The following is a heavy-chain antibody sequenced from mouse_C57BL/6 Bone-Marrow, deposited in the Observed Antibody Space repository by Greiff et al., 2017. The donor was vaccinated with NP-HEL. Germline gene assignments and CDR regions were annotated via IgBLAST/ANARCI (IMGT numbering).Heavy chain of an antibody. V-gene: IGHV1-55*01. CDR3: ATTRLSTVVAPDY. CDR1: GYTFTSYW. Sequence: VQLQQPGAELVKPGASVKMSCKASGYTFTSYWITWVKQRPGQGLEWIGDIYPGSGSTNYNEKFKSTATLTVDTSSSTAYMQLSSLTSEDSAVYYCATTRLSTVVAPDYWGQGTTLTVSS. D-gene: IGHD1-1*01. CDR2: IYPGSGST. J-gene: IGHJ2*01.